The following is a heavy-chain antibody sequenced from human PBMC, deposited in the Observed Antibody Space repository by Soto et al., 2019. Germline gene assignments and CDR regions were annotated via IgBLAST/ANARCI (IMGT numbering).Heavy chain of an antibody. D-gene: IGHD2-21*02. CDR2: MTPSDGST. J-gene: IGHJ3*02. CDR1: ADIFNNYY. CDR3: AKHCGGDCYNGFGI. Sequence: QLHLVQSGAEVKEPGASVKVSCKTSADIFNNYYMHWVRQAPGQWLEWMGVMTPSDGSTNYAQSLQSRVTMTREPSTRTVYVELSSLRSEDTAVYYCAKHCGGDCYNGFGIWGQGKKVTVSS. V-gene: IGHV1-46*02.